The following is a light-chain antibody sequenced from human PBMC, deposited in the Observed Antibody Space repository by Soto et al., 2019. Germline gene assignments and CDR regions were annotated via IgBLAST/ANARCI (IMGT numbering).Light chain of an antibody. CDR1: QSVGTN. Sequence: ELVLTQSPGTLSLSPGERATLSCRASQSVGTNLAWYQQKPGQAPRLLIYGASSRATGIPDRFSGSGSGTDFTVSISRLEPEDFAVYYCQHYTSLPLTFGGGTKVEIK. V-gene: IGKV3-20*01. CDR3: QHYTSLPLT. J-gene: IGKJ4*01. CDR2: GAS.